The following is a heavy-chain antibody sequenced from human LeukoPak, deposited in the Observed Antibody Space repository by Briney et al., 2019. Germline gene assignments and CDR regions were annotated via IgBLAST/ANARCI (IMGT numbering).Heavy chain of an antibody. CDR3: ARGLVYDYVVGD. Sequence: SETLSLTCTVSGGSISSYYWGWIRQPPGKGLEWIGSIYYSGSTYYNPSLKSRVTISVDTSKNQFSLKLSSVTAADTAVYYCARGLVYDYVVGDWGQGTLVTVSS. V-gene: IGHV4-39*07. CDR2: IYYSGST. CDR1: GGSISSYY. D-gene: IGHD3-16*01. J-gene: IGHJ4*02.